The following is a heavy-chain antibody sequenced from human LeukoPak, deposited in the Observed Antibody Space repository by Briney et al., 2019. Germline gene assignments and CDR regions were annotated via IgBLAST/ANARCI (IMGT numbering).Heavy chain of an antibody. D-gene: IGHD1-26*01. CDR2: IYPDDSDS. CDR1: GYIFSNYW. J-gene: IGHJ4*02. Sequence: GESLKISCKGSGYIFSNYWIGWVRQMPGKGLEWMGIIYPDDSDSRYSPSFQGQVTISAEKSLSTAYLQWSSLKASDTAIYYCARLVSYHGSLDSWGQGTLVTVSS. V-gene: IGHV5-51*01. CDR3: ARLVSYHGSLDS.